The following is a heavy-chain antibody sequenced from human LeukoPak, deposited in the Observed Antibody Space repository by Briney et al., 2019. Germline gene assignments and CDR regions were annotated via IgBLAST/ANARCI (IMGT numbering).Heavy chain of an antibody. CDR3: ARGQQQLVYYYYYMDV. Sequence: GGSLRLSCAASGFTFSSYWMSWVRQAPGKGLEWVTNIKQDGSEKYYVDSVKGRFTISRDNAKNSLYLQMNSLRAEDTAVYYCARGQQQLVYYYYYMDVWGKGTTVTVSS. J-gene: IGHJ6*03. V-gene: IGHV3-7*01. CDR2: IKQDGSEK. CDR1: GFTFSSYW. D-gene: IGHD6-13*01.